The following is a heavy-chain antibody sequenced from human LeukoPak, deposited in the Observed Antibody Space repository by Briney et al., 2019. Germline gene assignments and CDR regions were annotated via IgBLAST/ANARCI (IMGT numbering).Heavy chain of an antibody. CDR1: GGSFSGYY. V-gene: IGHV4-34*01. D-gene: IGHD3-22*01. J-gene: IGHJ4*02. CDR2: INHSGST. CDR3: ARGLRYYYDSSGPHYYFDY. Sequence: SETLSLXCAVYGGSFSGYYWSWIRQPPGKGLEWIGEINHSGSTNYNPSLKSRVTISVDTSKNQFSLKLSSVTAADTAVYYCARGLRYYYDSSGPHYYFDYWGQGTLVTVSS.